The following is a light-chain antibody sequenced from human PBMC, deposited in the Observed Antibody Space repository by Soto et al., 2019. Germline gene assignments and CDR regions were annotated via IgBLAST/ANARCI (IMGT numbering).Light chain of an antibody. J-gene: IGKJ1*01. CDR1: QSVSSSY. CDR3: QRSDNSLWP. Sequence: EIVVIESPGTMSLPPGERATLSCRASQSVSSSYLAWYQQKPGQAPRLLMYGASRRATGIPDRLSGSRSGRDFTLTFSRLEPEEVAVYYCQRSDNSLWPFTLGTKVDIK. CDR2: GAS. V-gene: IGKV3-20*01.